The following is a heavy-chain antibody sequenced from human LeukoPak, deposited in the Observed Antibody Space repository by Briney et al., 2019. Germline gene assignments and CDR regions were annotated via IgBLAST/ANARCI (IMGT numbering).Heavy chain of an antibody. D-gene: IGHD6-19*01. V-gene: IGHV4-59*01. Sequence: SETLSLTCTVSGGSISSYYWSWIRQPPGKGQEWIGYIYYSGSTNYNPSLKSRVTISVDTSKNQFSLKLSSVTAADTAVYYCASERVRDSSGWYYWGQGTLVTVSS. CDR3: ASERVRDSSGWYY. CDR1: GGSISSYY. CDR2: IYYSGST. J-gene: IGHJ4*02.